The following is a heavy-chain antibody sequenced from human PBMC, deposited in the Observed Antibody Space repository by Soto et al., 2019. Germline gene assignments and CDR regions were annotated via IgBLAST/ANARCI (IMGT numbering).Heavy chain of an antibody. Sequence: QVQLVESGGGVVQPGRSLRLSCAASGFSLSNYGIHWVRHAPGKGLEWVAVIWYDGTNKAYADSVKGRFAISRDISTNTVYLQTNSLRAEETAVYYCARDQLGGMDNYSYSMYVWGKGATVTVSS. CDR1: GFSLSNYG. V-gene: IGHV3-33*01. D-gene: IGHD7-27*01. CDR3: ARDQLGGMDNYSYSMYV. CDR2: IWYDGTNK. J-gene: IGHJ6*03.